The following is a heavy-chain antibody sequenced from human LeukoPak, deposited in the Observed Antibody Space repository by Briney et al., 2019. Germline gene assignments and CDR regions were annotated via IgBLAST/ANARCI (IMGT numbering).Heavy chain of an antibody. Sequence: ASVKVSCKASGYTFSNSYIHWVRQAPGQGLEWMGSMNPKSGGTKYAQKFQGRVSMTRDTSISTAYMELASLTSDDTAVDYCARAGGRRCFDPWGQGTLVTVSS. CDR2: MNPKSGGT. D-gene: IGHD5-24*01. CDR3: ARAGGRRCFDP. V-gene: IGHV1-2*02. J-gene: IGHJ5*02. CDR1: GYTFSNSY.